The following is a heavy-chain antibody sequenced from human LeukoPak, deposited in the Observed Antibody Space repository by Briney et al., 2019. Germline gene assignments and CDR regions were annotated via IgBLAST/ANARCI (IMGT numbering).Heavy chain of an antibody. CDR2: IYYSGST. CDR1: GGSVSSGSYY. V-gene: IGHV4-61*01. D-gene: IGHD3-22*01. CDR3: ARQSYYYDSSGYYGPLGY. J-gene: IGHJ4*02. Sequence: PSETLSLTCTVSGGSVSSGSYYWSWIRQPPGKRLEWIGYIYYSGSTNYNPSLKSRVTISVDTSKNQFSLRLSSVTAADTAVYYCARQSYYYDSSGYYGPLGYWGQGTLVTVSS.